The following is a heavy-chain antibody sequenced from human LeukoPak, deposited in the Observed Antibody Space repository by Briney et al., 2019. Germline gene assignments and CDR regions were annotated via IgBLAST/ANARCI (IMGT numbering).Heavy chain of an antibody. CDR3: AAWGSGNY. CDR1: GFTFRDYT. CDR2: INGDGSEK. V-gene: IGHV3-7*03. D-gene: IGHD7-27*01. J-gene: IGHJ4*02. Sequence: AGGSLRLSCAASGFTFRDYTMNWVRQAPGKGLEWVAKINGDGSEKDYVDSVKGRFTISRDNAEKLVHLQMNSLGDEDTAVYYCAAWGSGNYWGQGTLVTVSS.